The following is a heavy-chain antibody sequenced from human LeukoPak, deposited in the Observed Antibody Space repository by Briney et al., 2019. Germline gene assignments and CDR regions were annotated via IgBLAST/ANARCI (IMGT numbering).Heavy chain of an antibody. D-gene: IGHD3-10*01. CDR1: GYTFTSYY. Sequence: ASVKVSCKAAGYTFTSYYMHWVRQAPGQGLEWMGIINPSGGSTSYAQKFQGRVTMTRDTSTSTVYMELSSLRSEDTAVYYCATLWFGELPLDYWGQGTLVTVSS. CDR2: INPSGGST. V-gene: IGHV1-46*01. J-gene: IGHJ4*02. CDR3: ATLWFGELPLDY.